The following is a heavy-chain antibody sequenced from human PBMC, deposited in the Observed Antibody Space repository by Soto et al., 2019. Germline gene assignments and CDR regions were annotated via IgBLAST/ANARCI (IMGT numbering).Heavy chain of an antibody. D-gene: IGHD4-17*01. CDR2: IYYSGST. CDR3: ARSTTANRKNHFWFDP. V-gene: IGHV4-31*03. J-gene: IGHJ5*02. Sequence: SETLSLTCTVSGGSISSCGYYWSWIRQHPGKGLEWIGYIYYSGSTYYNPSLKSRVTISVDTSKNQFSLKLSSVTAADTAVYYCARSTTANRKNHFWFDPWGQGTLVTVSS. CDR1: GGSISSCGYY.